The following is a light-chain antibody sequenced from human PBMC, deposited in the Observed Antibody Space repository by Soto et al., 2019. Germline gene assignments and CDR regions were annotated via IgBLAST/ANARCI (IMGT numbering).Light chain of an antibody. CDR2: DVS. Sequence: QSALTQPRSVSGSPGQSVTISCTGTSSDVGAYNYVSWYQQHPGKAPKFMIYDVSKRPSGVPDRFSGSKSGNTASLTISGLQADDEADYYCCSYAGTYPYVFGAGIKVIVL. J-gene: IGLJ1*01. CDR3: CSYAGTYPYV. CDR1: SSDVGAYNY. V-gene: IGLV2-11*01.